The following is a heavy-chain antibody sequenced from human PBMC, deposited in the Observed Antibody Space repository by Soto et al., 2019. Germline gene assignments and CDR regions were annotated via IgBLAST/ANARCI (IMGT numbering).Heavy chain of an antibody. CDR1: GGSISSSNW. D-gene: IGHD6-13*01. Sequence: QVQLQESGPGLVKPSGTLSLTCAVSGGSISSSNWWSWVRQPPGKGLEWIGEIYHSGSTNYNPSLKRRVTISVDKSKHPFSLKLSSVTAADTAVYYCASDFVAAAGTYYFAYWGQGTLVTVSS. CDR3: ASDFVAAAGTYYFAY. J-gene: IGHJ4*02. CDR2: IYHSGST. V-gene: IGHV4-4*02.